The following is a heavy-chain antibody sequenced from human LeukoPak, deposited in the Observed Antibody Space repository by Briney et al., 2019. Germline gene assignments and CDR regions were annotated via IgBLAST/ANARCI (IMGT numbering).Heavy chain of an antibody. CDR3: GRTRVVMRS. J-gene: IGHJ5*02. V-gene: IGHV4-34*01. CDR2: INHSGTT. CDR1: GGSFNDDY. Sequence: NPSETLSLTCAVYGGSFNDDYWSWVRQPPGKGREGFGQINHSGTTNSNPSLKSRVTISVDTSKKQFSLKLSSVTAADAAVYVCGRTRVVMRSWGQGALVTVSS. D-gene: IGHD2-8*01.